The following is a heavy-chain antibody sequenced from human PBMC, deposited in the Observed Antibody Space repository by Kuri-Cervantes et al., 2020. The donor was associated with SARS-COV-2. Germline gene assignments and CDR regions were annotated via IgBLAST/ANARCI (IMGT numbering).Heavy chain of an antibody. J-gene: IGHJ4*02. CDR2: ISYGGSNK. CDR1: GFTFSSYA. CDR3: ARDRSTHYFDY. V-gene: IGHV3-30-3*01. Sequence: GESLKISCAASGFTFSSYAMHWVRQAPGKGLEWVAVISYGGSNKYYADSVKGRFTISRDNSKNTLYLQMNSLRAEDTAVYYCARDRSTHYFDYWGQGTLVTVSS.